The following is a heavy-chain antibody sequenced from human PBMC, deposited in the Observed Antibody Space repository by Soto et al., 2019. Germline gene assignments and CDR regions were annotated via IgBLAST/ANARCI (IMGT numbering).Heavy chain of an antibody. Sequence: QVQLVESGGGVVQPGRSLRLSCAASGFTFSHYAMHWVRQAPGKGLEWVALMSYDGSNEYYADSVKGRFTISRDNSKNALYLPRNSMRAEDTAVYYCAKDGSHNFDSWSQATMVTVSS. D-gene: IGHD1-26*01. V-gene: IGHV3-30*18. CDR1: GFTFSHYA. J-gene: IGHJ4*02. CDR2: MSYDGSNE. CDR3: AKDGSHNFDS.